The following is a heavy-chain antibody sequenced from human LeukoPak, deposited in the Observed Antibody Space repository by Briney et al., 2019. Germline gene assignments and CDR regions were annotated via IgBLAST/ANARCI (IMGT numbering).Heavy chain of an antibody. D-gene: IGHD5-12*01. CDR2: INHSGST. V-gene: IGHV4-34*01. CDR1: GGSFSGNY. CDR3: ARDWVATTAGLDY. J-gene: IGHJ4*02. Sequence: SETLSLTCAVYGGSFSGNYWGWTRQPPGKGLEWIGDINHSGSTNYIPSLKSRVTISVDTSKNQFSLRLSSVTAADTAVYYCARDWVATTAGLDYWGQGTLVTVSS.